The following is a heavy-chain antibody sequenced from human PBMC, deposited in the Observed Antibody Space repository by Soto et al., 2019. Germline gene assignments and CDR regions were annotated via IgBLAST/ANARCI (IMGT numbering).Heavy chain of an antibody. J-gene: IGHJ4*02. CDR3: AHRKRTITVATYFDY. CDR1: GFSLGTSGEG. Sequence: ESGPTLVNPTQTLTLTCTFSGFSLGTSGEGVGWIRQPPRKALEWLATLYWDGDKRYSPSLRSRLTISKDTSESQVVLTMTNMEAADTATYFCAHRKRTITVATYFDYWGLGSLVTVPQ. CDR2: LYWDGDK. D-gene: IGHD1-7*01. V-gene: IGHV2-5*02.